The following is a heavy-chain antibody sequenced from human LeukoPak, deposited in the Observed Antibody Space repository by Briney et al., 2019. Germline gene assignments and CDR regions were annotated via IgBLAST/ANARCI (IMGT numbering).Heavy chain of an antibody. V-gene: IGHV3-9*01. D-gene: IGHD2-8*01. J-gene: IGHJ3*02. CDR1: GFTFDDYA. CDR3: AKETHSTMVPGYAFDI. CDR2: ISWNGAKT. Sequence: GGSLRLSCAASGFTFDDYAIHWVRQAPGKGLEWVSGISWNGAKTVYADSVKGRFTISRDNAKNSLYLQMDSLGTEDTALYYCAKETHSTMVPGYAFDIWGQGTMVTVSS.